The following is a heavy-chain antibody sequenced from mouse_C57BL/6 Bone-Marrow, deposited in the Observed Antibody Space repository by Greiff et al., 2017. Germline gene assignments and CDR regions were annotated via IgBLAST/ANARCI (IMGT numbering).Heavy chain of an antibody. CDR1: GFTFSDYY. D-gene: IGHD2-4*01. CDR2: ISNGGGST. CDR3: ARHEDDYLYAMDY. J-gene: IGHJ4*01. V-gene: IGHV5-12*01. Sequence: EVHLVESGGGLVQPGGSLKLSCAASGFTFSDYYMYWVRQTPEKRLEWVAYISNGGGSTYYPDTVKGRFTISRDNAKNTLYLQMSRLKSEDTAMYYCARHEDDYLYAMDYWGQGTSVTVSS.